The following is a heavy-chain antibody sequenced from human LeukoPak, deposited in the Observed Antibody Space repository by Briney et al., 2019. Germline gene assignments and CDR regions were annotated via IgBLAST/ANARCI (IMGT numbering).Heavy chain of an antibody. Sequence: GASVKVSCKASGYTFTSYGISWVRQAPGQGLEWMGWISVYNGNTNYAQKLQGRVTMTRDTSTSTAYIDLRSLRSDDTAVYYCAGEVRYCSSTSCPFDYWGQGTLVTVSS. CDR3: AGEVRYCSSTSCPFDY. J-gene: IGHJ4*02. CDR2: ISVYNGNT. CDR1: GYTFTSYG. V-gene: IGHV1-18*04. D-gene: IGHD2-2*01.